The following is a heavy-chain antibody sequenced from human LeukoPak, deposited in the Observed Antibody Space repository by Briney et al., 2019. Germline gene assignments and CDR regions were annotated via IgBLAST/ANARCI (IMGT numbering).Heavy chain of an antibody. D-gene: IGHD5-18*01. CDR2: ISYDGSNK. Sequence: GRSLRLSCAASGFTFSSYAMHWVRQAPGKGLEWVAVISYDGSNKYYADSVKGRFTISRDNSKNTLYLQMNSLRAEDTAVYYCARTPLGYNHAGYYYGMDVWGQGTTVTVSS. J-gene: IGHJ6*02. CDR3: ARTPLGYNHAGYYYGMDV. CDR1: GFTFSSYA. V-gene: IGHV3-30-3*01.